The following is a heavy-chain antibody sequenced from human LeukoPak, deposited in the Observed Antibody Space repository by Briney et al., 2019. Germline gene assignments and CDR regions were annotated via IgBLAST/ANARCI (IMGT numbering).Heavy chain of an antibody. V-gene: IGHV4-59*01. CDR3: ARGRDYDILTGYYSNWFDP. CDR1: GGSISSYY. CDR2: IYYSGST. D-gene: IGHD3-9*01. Sequence: KPSETLSLTCTVSGGSISSYYWSWIRQPPGKGLEWIGYIYYSGSTNYNPSLKSRVTISVDTSKNQFSLKLSSVTAADTAAYYCARGRDYDILTGYYSNWFDPWGQGTLVTVSS. J-gene: IGHJ5*02.